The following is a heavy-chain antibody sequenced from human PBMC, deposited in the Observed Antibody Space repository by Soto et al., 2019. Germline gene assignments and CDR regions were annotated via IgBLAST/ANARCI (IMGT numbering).Heavy chain of an antibody. CDR1: GFTFSSYG. CDR2: IWYDGSNK. Sequence: GGSLRLSCAASGFTFSSYGMHWVRQAPGKGLEWVAVIWYDGSNKYYADSVKGRFTISRDNSKNTLYLQMNSLRAEDTAVYYCARDSSIPYYYYMDVWGKGTTVTVSS. V-gene: IGHV3-33*01. CDR3: ARDSSIPYYYYMDV. J-gene: IGHJ6*03.